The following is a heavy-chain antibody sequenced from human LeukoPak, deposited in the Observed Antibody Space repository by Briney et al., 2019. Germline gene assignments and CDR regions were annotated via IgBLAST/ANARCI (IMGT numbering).Heavy chain of an antibody. Sequence: GGSLRLSCAASGFTFSSYAMSWVRQAPGKGLEWVSAISGSGGSTYYADSVKGRFTISRDNSKNTLYLQMNSLRAEDTAVYYCAKDTGGTGNYYERPFDYWGQGTLVTVSS. CDR2: ISGSGGST. D-gene: IGHD3-10*01. CDR3: AKDTGGTGNYYERPFDY. CDR1: GFTFSSYA. V-gene: IGHV3-23*01. J-gene: IGHJ4*02.